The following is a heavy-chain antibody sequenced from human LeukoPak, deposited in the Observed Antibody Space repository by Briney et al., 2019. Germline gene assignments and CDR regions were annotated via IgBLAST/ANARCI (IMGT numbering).Heavy chain of an antibody. J-gene: IGHJ4*02. Sequence: PAGSLRLSWAASGFTFSTYAMTWVRQAPGKGLEWVSSITANGGSTYYADSVKGRFTISRDNSKNTLYLQMNSLRADDTAVYHCARDSGSYLQPTDYWGQGTLVTVSS. V-gene: IGHV3-23*01. CDR3: ARDSGSYLQPTDY. CDR2: ITANGGST. D-gene: IGHD1-26*01. CDR1: GFTFSTYA.